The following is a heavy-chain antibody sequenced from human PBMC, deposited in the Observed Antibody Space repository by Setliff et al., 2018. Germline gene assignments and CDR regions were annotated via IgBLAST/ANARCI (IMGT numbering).Heavy chain of an antibody. Sequence: SETLSLTCNVSGVSIANTASYWSWIRQPAGKTLEWIGQVYTSWSTIYNPSLKSRLTISLDTSKNQFSLTLSSVTAADTAVYYCARMSGFLYMDVWGKGTTVTVSS. CDR3: ARMSGFLYMDV. CDR1: GVSIANTASY. V-gene: IGHV4-61*09. CDR2: VYTSWST. J-gene: IGHJ6*03. D-gene: IGHD3-3*01.